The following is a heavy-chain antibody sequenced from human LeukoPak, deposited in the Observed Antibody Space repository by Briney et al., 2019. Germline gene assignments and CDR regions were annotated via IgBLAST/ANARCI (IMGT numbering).Heavy chain of an antibody. CDR1: GYTFTGYY. Sequence: ASVKVSCKASGYTFTGYYMHWVRQAPGQGLEWMGWINPNSGGKNYAQKFQGRVTMTRDTSISTAYMELSRLRSDDTAVYYCASGWEQKDFDYWGQGTLVTVSS. D-gene: IGHD1-26*01. CDR2: INPNSGGK. J-gene: IGHJ4*02. CDR3: ASGWEQKDFDY. V-gene: IGHV1-2*02.